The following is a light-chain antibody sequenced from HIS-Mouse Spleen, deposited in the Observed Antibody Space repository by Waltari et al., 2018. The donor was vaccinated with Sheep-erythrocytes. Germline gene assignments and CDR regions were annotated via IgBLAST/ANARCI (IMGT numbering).Light chain of an antibody. CDR1: SSCVGSYNL. J-gene: IGLJ2*01. Sequence: QSALTQPASVSGSPGQSITISCTGTSSCVGSYNLVSWYQQHPGKAPKLMIYEGSKRPSGVSNRFSGSKSGNTASLTISGLQAEDEADYYCCSYAGSSTLVFGGGTKLTVL. CDR2: EGS. V-gene: IGLV2-23*01. CDR3: CSYAGSSTLV.